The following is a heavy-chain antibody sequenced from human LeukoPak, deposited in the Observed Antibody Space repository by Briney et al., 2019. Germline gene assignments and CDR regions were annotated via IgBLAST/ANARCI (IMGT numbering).Heavy chain of an antibody. V-gene: IGHV4-39*01. CDR2: MYYTGNT. Sequence: PSETLSLTCAVSGDSVTSGIYYWGWIRQPPGEGLEWIGSMYYTGNTYYNPSLKSRVTISVDTSKNQFSLKLSSVTAADTAVYYCARRGNSFFDYWGQGTLVTVSS. CDR3: ARRGNSFFDY. CDR1: GDSVTSGIYY. D-gene: IGHD6-13*01. J-gene: IGHJ4*02.